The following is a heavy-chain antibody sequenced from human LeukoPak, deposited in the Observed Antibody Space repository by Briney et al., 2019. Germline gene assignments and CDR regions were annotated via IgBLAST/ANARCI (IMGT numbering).Heavy chain of an antibody. V-gene: IGHV1-69*13. CDR1: GGTFSSYA. CDR3: AREAPGYHYDSSGYSHFDY. Sequence: ASVKVSCKASGGTFSSYAISWVRQAPGQGLEWMGGIIPIFGTANYAQKFQGRVTITADESTSTAYMELSSLRSEDTAVYYCAREAPGYHYDSSGYSHFDYWGQGTLVTVSS. D-gene: IGHD3-22*01. J-gene: IGHJ4*02. CDR2: IIPIFGTA.